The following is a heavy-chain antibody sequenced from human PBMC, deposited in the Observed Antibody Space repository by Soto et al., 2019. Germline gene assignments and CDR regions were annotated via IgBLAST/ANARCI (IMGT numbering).Heavy chain of an antibody. J-gene: IGHJ4*02. D-gene: IGHD3-22*01. V-gene: IGHV3-23*01. Sequence: GGSLRLSCAASGFTFSSYAMSWVRQAQGKGQEWVSAISGSGGSTYYADSVKGRFTISRDNSKNTLYLQMHSLRAEDTAVYYCAKGRHRSPYDSSGHFDYWGQGTLVTVSS. CDR2: ISGSGGST. CDR3: AKGRHRSPYDSSGHFDY. CDR1: GFTFSSYA.